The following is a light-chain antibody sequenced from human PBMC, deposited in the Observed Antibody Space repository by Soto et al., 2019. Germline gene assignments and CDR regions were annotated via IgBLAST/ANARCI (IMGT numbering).Light chain of an antibody. CDR2: EGT. J-gene: IGLJ2*01. CDR3: CSYAGPSTI. Sequence: QSALTQPASVSGSPGQSITISCTGTSSDIGTYNLVSWYQHYPGKAPKLIIYEGTERPSGVSNRFSASKSGNTASLTISGLQPEDEGDYYCCSYAGPSTIFGGGTKLTVL. V-gene: IGLV2-23*01. CDR1: SSDIGTYNL.